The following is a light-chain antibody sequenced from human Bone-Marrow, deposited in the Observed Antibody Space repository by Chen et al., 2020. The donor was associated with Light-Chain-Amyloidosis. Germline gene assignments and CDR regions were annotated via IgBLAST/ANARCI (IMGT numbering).Light chain of an antibody. Sequence: IVLTQSPGPLSLSPGERATLSCRASQSITNSLAWYQQKPGQAPRLLIYRESSRATGIPVRFSGSGSGTDFTLTINRLEPEDFAVYYCQRSGVFGEGTRLEIK. J-gene: IGKJ2*01. CDR1: QSITNS. CDR2: RES. V-gene: IGKV3-20*01. CDR3: QRSGV.